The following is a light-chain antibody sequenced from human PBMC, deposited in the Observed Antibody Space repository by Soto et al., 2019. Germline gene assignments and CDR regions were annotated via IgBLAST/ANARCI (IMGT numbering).Light chain of an antibody. CDR1: QSVSSSY. CDR2: GAS. CDR3: RQYCSSPFT. Sequence: EIVLTQSPGTLSLSPGERATLSCRASQSVSSSYLAWYQQKPGQAPRLLIYGASSRATGIPDRFSGSGSGTHFTLSISRLEPDDFAAYYCRQYCSSPFTFGPRTKVDIK. V-gene: IGKV3-20*01. J-gene: IGKJ3*01.